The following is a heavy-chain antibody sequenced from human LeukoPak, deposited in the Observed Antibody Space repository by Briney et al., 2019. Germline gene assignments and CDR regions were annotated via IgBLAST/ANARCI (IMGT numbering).Heavy chain of an antibody. CDR1: GYSISSGYY. CDR3: ARQGSSGWYGGDFDY. CDR2: IYHSGST. V-gene: IGHV4-38-2*02. D-gene: IGHD6-19*01. Sequence: SETLSLTCTVSGYSISSGYYWGWIRQPPGKGLEWIGSIYHSGSTYYNPSLKSRVTISVDTSKNQFSLKLSSVTAADTAVYDCARQGSSGWYGGDFDYWGQGTLVTV. J-gene: IGHJ4*02.